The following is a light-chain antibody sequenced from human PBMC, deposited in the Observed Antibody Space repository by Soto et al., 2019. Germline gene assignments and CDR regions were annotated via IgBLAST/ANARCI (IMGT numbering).Light chain of an antibody. J-gene: IGKJ1*01. Sequence: EIVLTKSPGTLSLSPGERATLSCRASQSVSSNYLAWYQHKPGQAPRPLIYGASSRATGIPDRFSGSGAGTDFTLTISRLESEDFAVYYCQQYGSSPWTFGQGNKVEIK. CDR1: QSVSSNY. CDR2: GAS. V-gene: IGKV3-20*01. CDR3: QQYGSSPWT.